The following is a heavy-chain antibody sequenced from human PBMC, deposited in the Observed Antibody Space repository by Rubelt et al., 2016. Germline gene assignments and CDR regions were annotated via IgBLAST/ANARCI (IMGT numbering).Heavy chain of an antibody. V-gene: IGHV4-38-2*02. Sequence: QVQLQESGPGLVKPSETLSLTCTVSGYFISSGCYWGWIRQPPGRGLEWIGNIDHSGSTSYHPYLKSRLTMSVDTSKNQFSLKLSLGSGGDKDGYDCEGEPRGSGDNREFDYWGQGILVTVSS. CDR2: IDHSGST. CDR1: GYFISSGCY. D-gene: IGHD6-19*01. CDR3: EGEPRGSGDNREFDY. J-gene: IGHJ4*02.